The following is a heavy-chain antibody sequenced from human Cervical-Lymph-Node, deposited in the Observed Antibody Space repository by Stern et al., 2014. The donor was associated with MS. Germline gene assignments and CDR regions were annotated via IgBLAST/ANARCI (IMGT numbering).Heavy chain of an antibody. CDR2: IDWDGDK. CDR1: GFSLTTSAMS. V-gene: IGHV2-70*15. Sequence: QVTLKESGPALVKPTQTLTLTCTFSGFSLTTSAMSVSWIRQPPGKALEWLARIDWDGDKYYSTSLRTRLTISKDTSSNQVVLILTDMDPVDTATYYCARMTGRGDYYYYSGLDVWGQWTTVTVSS. CDR3: ARMTGRGDYYYYSGLDV. D-gene: IGHD3-10*01. J-gene: IGHJ6*02.